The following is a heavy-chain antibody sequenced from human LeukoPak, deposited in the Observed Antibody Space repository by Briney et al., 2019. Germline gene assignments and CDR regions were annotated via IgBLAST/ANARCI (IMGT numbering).Heavy chain of an antibody. CDR2: VYPTNSET. D-gene: IGHD5-12*01. J-gene: IGHJ4*02. Sequence: ESLKISCKGSGYIFTNYWIAWVRQMPGKGLEWMGIVYPTNSETRYSPSFQGQVTISADKSSSTGYLQWSSLKASDTAMYYCARHRYSGSDTQGFDYWGQGTLVTVSS. CDR3: ARHRYSGSDTQGFDY. CDR1: GYIFTNYW. V-gene: IGHV5-51*01.